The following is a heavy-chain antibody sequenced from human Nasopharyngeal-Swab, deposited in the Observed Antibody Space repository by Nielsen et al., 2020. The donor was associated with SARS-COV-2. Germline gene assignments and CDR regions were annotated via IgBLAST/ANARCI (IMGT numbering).Heavy chain of an antibody. Sequence: VRQAPGKGLVWVLRINSDGSSTTYADSVKGRFTISRDNAKNTLYLQMNSLRAEDTAVYYCARVPSYYYDSSGYLVYWGQGTLVTVSS. D-gene: IGHD3-22*01. J-gene: IGHJ4*02. V-gene: IGHV3-74*01. CDR3: ARVPSYYYDSSGYLVY. CDR2: INSDGSST.